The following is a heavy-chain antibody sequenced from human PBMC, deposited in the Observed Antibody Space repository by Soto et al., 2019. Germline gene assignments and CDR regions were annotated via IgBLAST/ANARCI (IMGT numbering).Heavy chain of an antibody. D-gene: IGHD2-8*01. CDR3: ARDESGYCTNGVCPYYFDY. J-gene: IGHJ4*02. Sequence: EVQLVESGGGLVQPGGSLRLSCAASGFTVSSNNMSWVRQAPGKGLEWVSVIYSGGSTYYADSVKGRFTISRDNSKNTLYLQMNSLRAEDTAVYYCARDESGYCTNGVCPYYFDYWGQGTLVTVSS. V-gene: IGHV3-66*01. CDR2: IYSGGST. CDR1: GFTVSSNN.